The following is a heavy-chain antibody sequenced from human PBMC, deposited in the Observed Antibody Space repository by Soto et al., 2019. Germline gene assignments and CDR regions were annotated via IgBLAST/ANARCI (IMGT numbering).Heavy chain of an antibody. J-gene: IGHJ5*02. Sequence: GGSLRLSCAASGFTFSSYAMSWVRQAPGKGLEWVSAISGSGGSTYYVDSVKGRFTISRDNSKNTLYLQMNSLRAEDTAVYYCAKDREVYSSSWYNWFDPWGQGTLVTVSS. CDR2: ISGSGGST. CDR1: GFTFSSYA. V-gene: IGHV3-23*01. D-gene: IGHD6-13*01. CDR3: AKDREVYSSSWYNWFDP.